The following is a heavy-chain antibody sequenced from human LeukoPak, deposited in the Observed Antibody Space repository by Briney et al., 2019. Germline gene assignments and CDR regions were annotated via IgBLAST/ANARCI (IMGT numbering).Heavy chain of an antibody. CDR3: AKASGYSSGWYWFDP. CDR2: ISGSGGST. Sequence: PGASLRLSCAASGFTFSSYAMSWVRQAPGKGLEWVSAISGSGGSTHYADSVKGRFTISRDNSKNTLYLQMNSLRAEDTAVYYCAKASGYSSGWYWFDPWGQGTLVTVSS. V-gene: IGHV3-23*01. J-gene: IGHJ5*02. D-gene: IGHD6-19*01. CDR1: GFTFSSYA.